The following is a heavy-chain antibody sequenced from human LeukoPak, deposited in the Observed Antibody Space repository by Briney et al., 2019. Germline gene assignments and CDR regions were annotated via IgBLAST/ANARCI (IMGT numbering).Heavy chain of an antibody. CDR1: GFTVSSNY. Sequence: PGESLRLSCAASGFTVSSNYMSWVRQAPGKGLEWVSVIYSGGSTYYADSVKGRFTISRDNSKNTLYLQMNSLRAEDTAVYYCARGAGPRGGSYIDYWGQGTLVTVSS. CDR3: ARGAGPRGGSYIDY. J-gene: IGHJ4*02. D-gene: IGHD1-26*01. CDR2: IYSGGST. V-gene: IGHV3-53*01.